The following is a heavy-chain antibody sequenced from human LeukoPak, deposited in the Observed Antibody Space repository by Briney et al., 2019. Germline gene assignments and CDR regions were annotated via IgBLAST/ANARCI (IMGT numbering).Heavy chain of an antibody. CDR3: ATDCSSTSCDGMDV. CDR1: GYTFTNYG. D-gene: IGHD2-2*01. CDR2: IIPIFGTA. J-gene: IGHJ6*02. V-gene: IGHV1-8*02. Sequence: ASVKVSCKASGYTFTNYGINWVRQAPGQGLEWMGGIIPIFGTANYAQKFQGRVTMTRNTSISTAYMELSSLRSEDTAVYYCATDCSSTSCDGMDVWGQGTTVTVSS.